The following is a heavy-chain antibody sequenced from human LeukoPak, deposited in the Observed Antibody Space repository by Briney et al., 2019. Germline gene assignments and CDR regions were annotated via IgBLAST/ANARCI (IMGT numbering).Heavy chain of an antibody. V-gene: IGHV1-2*02. CDR2: INPNSGGT. CDR1: GYTFTGYY. Sequence: ASVKVSCKASGYTFTGYYMHWVRQAPGQGLEWMGWINPNSGGTDYAQKFQGRVTMTRDTSISTAYMELSGLRSEDTAVYYCARDRYTGWFDPWGQGTLVTVSS. D-gene: IGHD1-14*01. CDR3: ARDRYTGWFDP. J-gene: IGHJ5*02.